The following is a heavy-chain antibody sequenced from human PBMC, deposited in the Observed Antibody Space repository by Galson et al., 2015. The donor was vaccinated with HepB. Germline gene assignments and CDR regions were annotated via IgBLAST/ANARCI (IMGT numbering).Heavy chain of an antibody. V-gene: IGHV1-69*13. CDR1: GGTFSSYA. CDR2: IIPIFGTA. CDR3: ARVVVVPAARGYYYMDV. Sequence: SVKVSCKASGGTFSSYAISWVRQAPGQGLEWMGGIIPIFGTANYAQKFQGRVTITADESTSTAYMELSSLRSEDTAVYYCARVVVVPAARGYYYMDVWGKGTTVTVSS. D-gene: IGHD2-2*01. J-gene: IGHJ6*03.